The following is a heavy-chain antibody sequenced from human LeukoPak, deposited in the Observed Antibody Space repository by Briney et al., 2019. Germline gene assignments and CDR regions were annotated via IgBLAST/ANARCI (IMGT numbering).Heavy chain of an antibody. D-gene: IGHD6-13*01. CDR1: GGSISSTNYY. Sequence: SETLSLTCTVSGGSISSTNYYWGWIRQPPGKGLEWIGSIYHSGSTYYNPSLKSRVTISVDTSKNQFSLRLSSVTAADTAIYYCAGPSSTWPFDYWGQGTPVTVSS. V-gene: IGHV4-39*01. CDR3: AGPSSTWPFDY. J-gene: IGHJ4*02. CDR2: IYHSGST.